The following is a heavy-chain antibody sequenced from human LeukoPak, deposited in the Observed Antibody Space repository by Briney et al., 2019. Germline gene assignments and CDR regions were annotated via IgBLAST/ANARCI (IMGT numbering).Heavy chain of an antibody. CDR3: ARDLDWGAFDA. CDR1: GFTFINAW. J-gene: IGHJ5*02. V-gene: IGHV3-15*01. D-gene: IGHD3-9*01. Sequence: GGSLRLSCAASGFTFINAWMAWVRQAPGKGLEWVGRIKAKAHGGTTDYAAPVKGRFTISRDDSKNTLYLQMNSLRAEDTAVYYCARDLDWGAFDAWGQGTLVTVSS. CDR2: IKAKAHGGTT.